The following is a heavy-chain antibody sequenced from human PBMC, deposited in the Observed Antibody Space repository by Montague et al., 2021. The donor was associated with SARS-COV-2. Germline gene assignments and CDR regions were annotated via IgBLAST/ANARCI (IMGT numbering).Heavy chain of an antibody. CDR1: GFTFSSYS. V-gene: IGHV3-48*04. D-gene: IGHD3-9*01. CDR2: ISSSSTI. Sequence: SLRLSCAASGFTFSSYSMNWVRQAPGNGLEWVSYISSSSTIYYADSVKGRFTISRDNAKNSLYLQMNSLRAEDTAVYYCARDLRWGYYDILTGYYRPLDYWGQGTLVTVSS. CDR3: ARDLRWGYYDILTGYYRPLDY. J-gene: IGHJ4*02.